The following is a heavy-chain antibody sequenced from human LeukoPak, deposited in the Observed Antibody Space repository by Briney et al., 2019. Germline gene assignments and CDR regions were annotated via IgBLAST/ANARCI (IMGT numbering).Heavy chain of an antibody. V-gene: IGHV4-4*07. CDR3: ARVSATVVTATNYWYFDL. Sequence: SETLSLTCTVSGGSISIYYWSWIRQPAGKGLEWIGRIYSSGSTTYNSSLKSRVTMSVDTSKSQFSLKLNSVTAADTAVYYCARVSATVVTATNYWYFDLWGRGTLVTVSS. CDR2: IYSSGST. D-gene: IGHD4-23*01. CDR1: GGSISIYY. J-gene: IGHJ2*01.